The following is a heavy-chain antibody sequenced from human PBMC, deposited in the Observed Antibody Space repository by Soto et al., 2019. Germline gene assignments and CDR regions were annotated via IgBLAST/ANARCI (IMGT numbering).Heavy chain of an antibody. CDR3: AHTSAKPTFDF. CDR2: IYWDDDK. V-gene: IGHV2-5*02. Sequence: QITLKESGPALVKPTQTLTLTCTFSGFSLSTNAMGVGWIRQPPGKALEWLAVIYWDDDKRYSPSLKSRLTITKDTSKNQVVLILTNMDPVDTAPYYCAHTSAKPTFDFWGQGTLVTVSS. J-gene: IGHJ4*02. CDR1: GFSLSTNAMG.